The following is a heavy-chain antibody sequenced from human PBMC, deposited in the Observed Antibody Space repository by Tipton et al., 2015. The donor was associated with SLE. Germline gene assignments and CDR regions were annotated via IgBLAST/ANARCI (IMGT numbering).Heavy chain of an antibody. V-gene: IGHV4-31*03. J-gene: IGHJ6*03. Sequence: TLSLTCTVSGGSISSGGYYWSWIRQHPGKGLEWIGYIYYSGSTYYNPSLKSRVTISVDTSKNQSSLKLSSVTAADTAVYYCARVGWELKDYYYMDVWGKGTTVTVSS. CDR2: IYYSGST. CDR3: ARVGWELKDYYYMDV. D-gene: IGHD1-26*01. CDR1: GGSISSGGYY.